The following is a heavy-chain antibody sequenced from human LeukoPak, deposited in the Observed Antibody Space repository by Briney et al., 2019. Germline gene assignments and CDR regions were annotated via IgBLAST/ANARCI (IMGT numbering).Heavy chain of an antibody. V-gene: IGHV3-9*01. CDR3: AKDIFTMVRGVVDY. CDR1: GFTFDEYA. Sequence: GGSLRLSCAASGFTFDEYAMHWVRQAPGKGLEWVSGISWNSGSIGYADSVKGRFTISRDNAKNSLYLQMNSLRAEDTALYYCAKDIFTMVRGVVDYWGQGTLVTVSS. CDR2: ISWNSGSI. D-gene: IGHD3-10*01. J-gene: IGHJ4*02.